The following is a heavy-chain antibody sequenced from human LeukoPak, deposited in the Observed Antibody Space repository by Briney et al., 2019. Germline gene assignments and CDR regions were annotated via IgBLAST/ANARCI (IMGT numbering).Heavy chain of an antibody. J-gene: IGHJ4*02. V-gene: IGHV4-34*01. Sequence: SETLSLTCAVSGGSFIGYHWNWIRQPPGKGLEWIGEINHSGSTNYNPSLKSRVTISLDTSKNQFSLKLRSVTAADTAVYYCARDPTTVVTTPYYFDDWGQGTLVTVSS. CDR2: INHSGST. CDR1: GGSFIGYH. D-gene: IGHD4-23*01. CDR3: ARDPTTVVTTPYYFDD.